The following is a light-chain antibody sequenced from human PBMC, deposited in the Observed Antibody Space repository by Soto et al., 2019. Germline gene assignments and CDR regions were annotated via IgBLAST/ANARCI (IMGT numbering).Light chain of an antibody. J-gene: IGKJ1*01. CDR1: QRVSSNY. V-gene: IGKV3-20*01. CDR2: GAS. CDR3: QQYGRSPWT. Sequence: EIMLTQSPGTVSLSPGERATLSCRASQRVSSNYVAWFQQKTGQAPRLLIHGASERATGIPDRFSGSGSGTDFTLTISGLEPEDFAVYYCQQYGRSPWTFGQGTKVDFK.